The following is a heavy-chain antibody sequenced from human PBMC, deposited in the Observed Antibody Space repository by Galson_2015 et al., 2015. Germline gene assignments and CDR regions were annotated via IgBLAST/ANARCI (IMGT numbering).Heavy chain of an antibody. J-gene: IGHJ4*02. Sequence: SETLSLTCTVSGGSISTFFWNWIRQPPGEGLEWIGYIYYSVTTNSNPSLTRRVPFSIATSTTHYSLNLTSVTAADTAVYFCARDWESCSGDNCYSGLDSWGQGTLVTVSS. CDR2: IYYSVTT. V-gene: IGHV4-59*01. CDR1: GGSISTFF. D-gene: IGHD2-15*01. CDR3: ARDWESCSGDNCYSGLDS.